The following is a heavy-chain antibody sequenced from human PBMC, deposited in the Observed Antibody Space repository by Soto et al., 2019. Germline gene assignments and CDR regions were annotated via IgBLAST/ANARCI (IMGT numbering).Heavy chain of an antibody. J-gene: IGHJ4*02. D-gene: IGHD2-8*02. Sequence: GESLKISCKGSGYSFAGYWITWVRQKPGKGLEWMGRIDPSDSQTYYSPSFRGHVTISVTKSITTVFLQWSSLRAEDTAFYFCAKDRGAVLAPSYFDYWGQGTLVTVSS. V-gene: IGHV5-10-1*01. CDR1: GYSFAGYW. CDR3: AKDRGAVLAPSYFDY. CDR2: IDPSDSQT.